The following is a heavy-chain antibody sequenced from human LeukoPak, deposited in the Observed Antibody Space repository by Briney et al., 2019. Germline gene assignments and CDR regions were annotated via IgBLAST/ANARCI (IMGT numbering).Heavy chain of an antibody. CDR1: GYTFTGYY. J-gene: IGHJ4*02. Sequence: ASVKVSCKASGYTFTGYYMHWVRQAPGQGLQWMGWINPNSGGINYAQKFQGRVTMTRDTSISTAYMELSRLTSDDTAVYYCALGAYDSSGYFGSWGQGTLVTVPS. CDR2: INPNSGGI. V-gene: IGHV1-2*02. D-gene: IGHD3-22*01. CDR3: ALGAYDSSGYFGS.